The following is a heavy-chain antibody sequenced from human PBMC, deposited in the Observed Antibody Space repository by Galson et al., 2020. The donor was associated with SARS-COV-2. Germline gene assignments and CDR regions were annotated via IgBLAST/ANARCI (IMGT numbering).Heavy chain of an antibody. CDR3: AHKPPGGPVADAFDV. V-gene: IGHV2-5*02. Sequence: KMSGPTLVKPTQTLTLNCNFSGFSLSLTGVGVGWIRQPPGQALEWLALIYWDDDKRYRPSLKSRLTITKDTSKNQVVLTMANMDPVDTGTYYCAHKPPGGPVADAFDVWGRGTMVTVSS. CDR1: GFSLSLTGVG. J-gene: IGHJ3*01. D-gene: IGHD3-10*01. CDR2: IYWDDDK.